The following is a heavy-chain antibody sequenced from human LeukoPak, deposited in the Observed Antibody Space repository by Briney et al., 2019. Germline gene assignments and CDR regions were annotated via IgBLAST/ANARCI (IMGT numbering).Heavy chain of an antibody. V-gene: IGHV1-2*02. J-gene: IGHJ5*02. CDR1: GHTFTDHY. D-gene: IGHD1-14*01. Sequence: GASANVSCKASGHTFTDHYIHWVRQAPGQGLEWMGWINPKSGGTNYAQNFQGRVTMTRDTSINTAYMELSRLTFDDTAVYYCARVTANHPSWLDPWGQGTLVTVSS. CDR3: ARVTANHPSWLDP. CDR2: INPKSGGT.